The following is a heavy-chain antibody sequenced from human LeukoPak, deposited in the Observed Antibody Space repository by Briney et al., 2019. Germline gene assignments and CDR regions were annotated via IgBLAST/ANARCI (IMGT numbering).Heavy chain of an antibody. D-gene: IGHD3-10*01. J-gene: IGHJ6*02. CDR2: IYYSGST. CDR3: ARELDGSGPLDV. CDR1: GGSISSYY. Sequence: SETLSLTCTVSGGSISSYYWSWIRQPPGKGLEWIGYIYYSGSTNYNPSLKSRVTISVDTSKNQFSLKLSSVTAADTAVYYCARELDGSGPLDVWGQGTTVTVSS. V-gene: IGHV4-59*01.